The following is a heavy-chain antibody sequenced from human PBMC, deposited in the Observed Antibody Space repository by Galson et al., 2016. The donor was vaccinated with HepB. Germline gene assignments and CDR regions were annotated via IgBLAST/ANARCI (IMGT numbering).Heavy chain of an antibody. D-gene: IGHD2/OR15-2a*01. CDR3: TRRESLSLDY. J-gene: IGHJ4*02. V-gene: IGHV3-21*01. Sequence: SLRLSCAASGFTFRTYSMNWVRQAPGKGLEWVSSISSNSRDTDYADSVTGRFTNSRDNAKNSLYLQMTSLRVEDTAIYYCTRRESLSLDYWGQGTLVTVSS. CDR1: GFTFRTYS. CDR2: ISSNSRDT.